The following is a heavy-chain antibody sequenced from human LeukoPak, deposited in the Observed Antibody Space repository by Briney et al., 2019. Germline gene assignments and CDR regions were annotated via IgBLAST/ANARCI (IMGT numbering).Heavy chain of an antibody. J-gene: IGHJ4*02. CDR1: EYSFTSYW. CDR2: IYPGDSDT. V-gene: IGHV5-51*01. CDR3: ARTDYDILTGYYNAEFDY. Sequence: GESLKISCKGSEYSFTSYWIGWVRQMPGKGLEWMGIIYPGDSDTRYSPSFQGQVTISADKSISTAYLQWSSLKASDTAMYYCARTDYDILTGYYNAEFDYWGQGTLVTVSS. D-gene: IGHD3-9*01.